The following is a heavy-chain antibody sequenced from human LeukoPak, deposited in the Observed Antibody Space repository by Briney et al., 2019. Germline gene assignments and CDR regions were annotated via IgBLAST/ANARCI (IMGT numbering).Heavy chain of an antibody. J-gene: IGHJ4*02. V-gene: IGHV4-39*01. D-gene: IGHD1-26*01. CDR2: IYSSGST. Sequence: KSSETLSLTCAVSGASISGRGYYWGWIPQPPGKGLEWIGNIYSSGSTYYNASLQSRVTISIDTSKNQFSLRLSSVTAADTAMYYCVKSGGYGLIDYWGQGTRVTVSS. CDR1: GASISGRGYY. CDR3: VKSGGYGLIDY.